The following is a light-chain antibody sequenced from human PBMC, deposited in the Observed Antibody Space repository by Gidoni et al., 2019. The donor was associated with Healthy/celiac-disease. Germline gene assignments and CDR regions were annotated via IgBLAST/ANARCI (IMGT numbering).Light chain of an antibody. CDR1: PSISSY. CDR2: AAS. Sequence: DIQMTQSPSSLSASVGDRVTITCRASPSISSYLNWYQQKPGKAPKLLIYAASSLQSGVPSRFSGSGSGTDFTLTISRLQPEDFATYDCQQSYSTPPTFGGGTKVEIK. V-gene: IGKV1-39*01. CDR3: QQSYSTPPT. J-gene: IGKJ4*01.